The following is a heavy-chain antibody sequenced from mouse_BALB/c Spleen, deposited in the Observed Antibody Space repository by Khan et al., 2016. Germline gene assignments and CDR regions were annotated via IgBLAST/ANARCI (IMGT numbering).Heavy chain of an antibody. CDR3: ASTFWYFDV. J-gene: IGHJ1*01. CDR2: INPDSSTI. CDR1: GFDFSRYW. V-gene: IGHV4-1*02. Sequence: EVKLLEAGGGLVQPGGSLKLSCAASGFDFSRYWMSWVRQAPGKGIEWIGEINPDSSTINYTPSLKDKFIISTDNAKNTLYLQMSKVRSEDTALYYCASTFWYFDVWGAGTTVTVSS.